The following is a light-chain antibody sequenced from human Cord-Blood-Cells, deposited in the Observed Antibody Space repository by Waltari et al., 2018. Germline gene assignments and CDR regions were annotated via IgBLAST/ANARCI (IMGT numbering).Light chain of an antibody. CDR1: NIASKS. V-gene: IGLV3-21*02. CDR3: QVWDSSSDHVV. CDR2: DDS. J-gene: IGLJ2*01. Sequence: SYVLTQPPSVSVAPGQTARITCGGHNIASKSVHWYQQKPGQAPVLAVYDDSDRPSGIPERFSGSNSGNTATLTISRVETGDEADYYCQVWDSSSDHVVFGGGTKLTVL.